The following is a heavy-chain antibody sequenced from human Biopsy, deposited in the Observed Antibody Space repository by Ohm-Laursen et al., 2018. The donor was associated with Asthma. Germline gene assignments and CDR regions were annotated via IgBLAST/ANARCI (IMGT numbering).Heavy chain of an antibody. Sequence: GSLRLSCAASGFTFGDYWMSWVRQVPGKGLEWAANIKHDGTEKNHVDSPKGRFTISRDNAKNSLYLQMNSLRAEDTAVYYCARTFHFWSPYHAEHYQLWGQGTLVTVSS. CDR3: ARTFHFWSPYHAEHYQL. CDR2: IKHDGTEK. V-gene: IGHV3-7*01. CDR1: GFTFGDYW. D-gene: IGHD3-3*02. J-gene: IGHJ1*01.